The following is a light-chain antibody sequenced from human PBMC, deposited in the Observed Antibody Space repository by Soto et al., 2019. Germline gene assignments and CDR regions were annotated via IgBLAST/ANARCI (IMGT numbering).Light chain of an antibody. Sequence: QSALTQPASVSGSPGQSITISCTGTSSDIGGYNFVSWYQQHPGKAPKLMIFEVSKWPSGVSNRFSGSKSGNTASLTISGLQAEDEADYYCSSYTSSTTNVFGTGTKVTVL. V-gene: IGLV2-14*01. CDR2: EVS. J-gene: IGLJ1*01. CDR1: SSDIGGYNF. CDR3: SSYTSSTTNV.